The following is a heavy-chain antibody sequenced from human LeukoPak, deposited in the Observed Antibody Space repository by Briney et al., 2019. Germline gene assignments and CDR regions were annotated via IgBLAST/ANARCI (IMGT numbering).Heavy chain of an antibody. D-gene: IGHD3-10*01. CDR2: ISSSSSYI. Sequence: GGSLRLSCAVSGFTFSDYSMNWVRQAPGKGQEWVSYISSSSSYIDYADSVKGRFTVSRDNAKNSLYLQMNSLRAEDTAVYYCATVLPYDYWGQGTLVTVSS. V-gene: IGHV3-21*01. J-gene: IGHJ4*02. CDR3: ATVLPYDY. CDR1: GFTFSDYS.